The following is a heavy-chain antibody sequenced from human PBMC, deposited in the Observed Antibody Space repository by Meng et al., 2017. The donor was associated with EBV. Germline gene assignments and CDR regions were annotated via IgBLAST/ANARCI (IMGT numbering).Heavy chain of an antibody. CDR3: ASESGRGFTPDY. Sequence: QVPCLQPGAVWKYAVSWVKVSVRTSDTTFRSDAGSWVRQAPGQGLEWKRGLSPMFVAPHYAQKFQGRVTIIADESTITHSMELNSLRSEDTAMYYCASESGRGFTPDYWGQGTLVTVSS. J-gene: IGHJ4*02. CDR2: LSPMFVAP. V-gene: IGHV1-69*01. CDR1: DTTFRSDA. D-gene: IGHD2-15*01.